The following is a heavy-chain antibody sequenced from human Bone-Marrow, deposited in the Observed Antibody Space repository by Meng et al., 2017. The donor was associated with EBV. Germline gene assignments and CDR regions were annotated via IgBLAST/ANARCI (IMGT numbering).Heavy chain of an antibody. D-gene: IGHD4-23*01. CDR2: IYHVGST. CDR1: CGSIISSHC. V-gene: IGHV4-4*02. J-gene: IGHJ4*02. CDR3: ASLPDYGGDSGDY. Sequence: VLVPAAGPGRVRPSWTLSVTSLGSCGSIISSHCWRWVRQPPGKGLEWIGDIYHVGSTNYNPYHKMRVSISVNKSSNQFFHKLISVLAAETAVFYCASLPDYGGDSGDYWGQGTLVTVSS.